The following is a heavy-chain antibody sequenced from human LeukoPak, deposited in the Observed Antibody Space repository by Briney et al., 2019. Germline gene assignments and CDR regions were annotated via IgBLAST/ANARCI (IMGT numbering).Heavy chain of an antibody. V-gene: IGHV3-48*03. CDR1: TFTFSSFA. D-gene: IGHD3-10*02. J-gene: IGHJ6*04. CDR3: AELGITMIGGV. Sequence: TGGSLRLSCAASTFTFSSFAMSWVRQAPGKGLEWVSYISSGGSTIYYADSVKGRFTISRDNAKNSLYLQMNSLRAEDTAVYYCAELGITMIGGVWGKGTTVTISS. CDR2: ISSGGSTI.